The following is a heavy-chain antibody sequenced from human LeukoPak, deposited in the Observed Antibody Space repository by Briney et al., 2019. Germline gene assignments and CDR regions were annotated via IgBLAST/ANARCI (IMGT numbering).Heavy chain of an antibody. CDR2: ISSTSNHK. J-gene: IGHJ3*02. Sequence: GGSLRLSCAASGFTFDDHGMSWVRQAPGKGLEWVASISSTSNHKYHADSVKGRFTISRDNDENSLYLQMNSLRAEDTALYYCATRVTADSYDASDIWGQGTMVTVSS. CDR1: GFTFDDHG. D-gene: IGHD6-25*01. V-gene: IGHV3-21*06. CDR3: ATRVTADSYDASDI.